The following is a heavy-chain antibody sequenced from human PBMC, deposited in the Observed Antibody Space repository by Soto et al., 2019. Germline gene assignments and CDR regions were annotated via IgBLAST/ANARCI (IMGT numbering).Heavy chain of an antibody. CDR1: GYSFTSYW. CDR3: AREEGGGYDFPSYYYYGMDV. CDR2: IYPGDSDT. Sequence: GESLKISCKGSGYSFTSYWIGWVRQMPGKGLEWMGIIYPGDSDTRYSPSFQGQVTISADKSISTAYLQWSSLKASGTAMYYCAREEGGGYDFPSYYYYGMDVWGQGTKVT. V-gene: IGHV5-51*01. J-gene: IGHJ6*02. D-gene: IGHD5-12*01.